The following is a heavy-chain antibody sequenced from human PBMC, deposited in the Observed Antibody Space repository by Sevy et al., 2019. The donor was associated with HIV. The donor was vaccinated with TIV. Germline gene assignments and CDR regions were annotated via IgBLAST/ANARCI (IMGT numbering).Heavy chain of an antibody. Sequence: GGSLRLSCAASGFTFSSYAMSWVRQAPGKGLEWVSAISGSGGSTYYADSVKGRFTISRDNSKNTLYLQMNSLRAEDTAVYYCAKEFGPDMEWLVEKAGAFDFWGQGTMVTVSS. CDR1: GFTFSSYA. CDR2: ISGSGGST. V-gene: IGHV3-23*01. D-gene: IGHD6-19*01. J-gene: IGHJ3*01. CDR3: AKEFGPDMEWLVEKAGAFDF.